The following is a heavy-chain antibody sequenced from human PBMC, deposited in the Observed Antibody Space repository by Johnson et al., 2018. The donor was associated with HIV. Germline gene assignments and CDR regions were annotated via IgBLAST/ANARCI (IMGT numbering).Heavy chain of an antibody. D-gene: IGHD1-14*01. J-gene: IGHJ3*02. CDR3: ATRDPTHRPGVFDI. CDR2: ISSSGSTI. Sequence: QVQLVESGGGLVKPRGSLRLSCAASGFTFSDYYMSWIRQAPGKGLEWISYISSSGSTIYYADSVKGRFTISRDNAKNSLYLQMNSLRAEDTAVYYCATRDPTHRPGVFDIWGQGTMVTIYS. CDR1: GFTFSDYY. V-gene: IGHV3-11*04.